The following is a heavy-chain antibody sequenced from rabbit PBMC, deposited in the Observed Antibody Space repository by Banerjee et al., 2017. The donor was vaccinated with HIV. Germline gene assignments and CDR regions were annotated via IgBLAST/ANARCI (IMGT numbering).Heavy chain of an antibody. D-gene: IGHD1-1*01. CDR2: IYASGRITT. CDR3: ARESAGYYNL. J-gene: IGHJ4*01. V-gene: IGHV1S45*01. Sequence: QEQLEESGGDLVKPGASLTLTCTASGFSFSSSYYMCWVRQAPGKGLEWIGCIYASGRITTIYASWAKGRFTISKTSSTTVTLQMTSLTAADTATYFCARESAGYYNLWGPGTLVTVS. CDR1: GFSFSSSYY.